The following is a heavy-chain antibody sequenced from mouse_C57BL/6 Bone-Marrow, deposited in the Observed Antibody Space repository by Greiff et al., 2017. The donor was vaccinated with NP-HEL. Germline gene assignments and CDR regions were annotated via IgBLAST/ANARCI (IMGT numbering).Heavy chain of an antibody. Sequence: QVHVKQSGAELVKPFSSAQLSLKTSGYTFTDYYINWVKQRPGQGLEWIGKIGPGSGSTYYNEKFKGKATLTADKSSSTAYMQLSSLTSEDSAVYFCARSNYYGSSYNYWGQGTTLTVSS. CDR1: GYTFTDYY. J-gene: IGHJ2*01. D-gene: IGHD1-1*01. CDR3: ARSNYYGSSYNY. V-gene: IGHV1-77*01. CDR2: IGPGSGST.